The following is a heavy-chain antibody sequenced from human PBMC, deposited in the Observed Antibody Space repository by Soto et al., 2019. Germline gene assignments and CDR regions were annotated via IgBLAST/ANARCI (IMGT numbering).Heavy chain of an antibody. CDR1: GFTFSSYA. J-gene: IGHJ4*02. CDR3: AKGAWDLNFDY. D-gene: IGHD1-26*01. Sequence: GGSMRLSCAPSGFTFSSYAMSWDCQAPGKGLEWVSAISGSGGSTYYADSVKGRFTISRDNSKNTLYLQMNSLRAEYTAVYYCAKGAWDLNFDYWGQGTLVAVSS. V-gene: IGHV3-23*01. CDR2: ISGSGGST.